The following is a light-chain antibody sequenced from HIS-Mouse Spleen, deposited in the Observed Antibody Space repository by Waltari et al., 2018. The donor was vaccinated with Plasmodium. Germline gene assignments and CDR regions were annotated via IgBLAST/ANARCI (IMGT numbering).Light chain of an antibody. Sequence: SYELPQPPSVSVSPGQTARITCPGDALPTKYAYWYQQKSGQAPVLDIYEDSKRPSGIPERFSGSSSGTMATLTISGAQVEDEADYYCYSTDSSGNHRVFGGGTKLTVL. V-gene: IGLV3-10*01. CDR1: ALPTKY. CDR3: YSTDSSGNHRV. J-gene: IGLJ3*02. CDR2: EDS.